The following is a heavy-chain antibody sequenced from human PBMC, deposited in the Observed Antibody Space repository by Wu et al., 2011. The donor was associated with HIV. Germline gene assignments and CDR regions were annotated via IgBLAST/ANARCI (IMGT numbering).Heavy chain of an antibody. CDR2: INPNSGGT. V-gene: IGHV1-2*02. Sequence: QVQLVQSGAEVKKPGASVKVSCKASGYTFTGHYMYWVRQAPGQGLEWMGWINPNSGGTGYAQKFQGRVTMTRDTSISTAYMDLSRLRSDDTAVYYCARADEDTMVRGWPNWFDPWGQGTLVTGLL. J-gene: IGHJ5*02. D-gene: IGHD3-10*01. CDR3: ARADEDTMVRGWPNWFDP. CDR1: GYTFTGHY.